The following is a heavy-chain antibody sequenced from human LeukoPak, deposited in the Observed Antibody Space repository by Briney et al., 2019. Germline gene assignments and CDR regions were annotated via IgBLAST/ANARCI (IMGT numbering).Heavy chain of an antibody. J-gene: IGHJ4*02. V-gene: IGHV3-66*01. CDR3: ARAGILTGYYLDY. D-gene: IGHD3-9*01. CDR2: IYSGGST. Sequence: GGSLRLSCAASGFTVSSNYMSWVRQAPGKWLECVSVIYSGGSTYNEDSVKGRFTISRDNSKNTLYLQMNSLRAEDTAVYYCARAGILTGYYLDYWGQGTLVTVSS. CDR1: GFTVSSNY.